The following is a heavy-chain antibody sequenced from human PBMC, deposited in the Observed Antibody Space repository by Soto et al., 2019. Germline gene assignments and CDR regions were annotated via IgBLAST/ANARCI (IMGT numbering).Heavy chain of an antibody. CDR2: VSSSSSHI. J-gene: IGHJ6*02. D-gene: IGHD3-16*01. CDR1: GFTFSRYS. V-gene: IGHV3-21*01. Sequence: PGGSLRLSCAASGFTFSRYSMNWVRQAPGKGLEWVSSVSSSSSHIYYADSVKGRFTISRDNADNSLYLQMNSLGADDTAVYFCAKGILSATIGPYAMDVWGQGTTVTVSS. CDR3: AKGILSATIGPYAMDV.